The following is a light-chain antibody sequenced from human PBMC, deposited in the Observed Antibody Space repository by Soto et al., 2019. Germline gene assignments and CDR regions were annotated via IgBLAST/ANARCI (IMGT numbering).Light chain of an antibody. CDR2: LTSDGSH. Sequence: QLVLTQSPSASASLGASVNLTCTLTGGHSTYSIGWHQQQPQRGPRFLMRLTSDGSHSKGDGIPDRFSGSSSGAERFLTISSLQSEDEADYYCQTWGRGIVVFGGGTKLTVL. V-gene: IGLV4-69*02. CDR1: GGHSTYS. J-gene: IGLJ2*01. CDR3: QTWGRGIVV.